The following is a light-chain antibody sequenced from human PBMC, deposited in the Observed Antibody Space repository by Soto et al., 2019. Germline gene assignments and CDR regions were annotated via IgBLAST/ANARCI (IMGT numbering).Light chain of an antibody. J-gene: IGKJ2*01. CDR1: QSLLHSNGYNY. V-gene: IGKV2-28*01. CDR3: MPALQTPPEYT. Sequence: DIVMTQSPLSLPVTPGEPASISCRSSQSLLHSNGYNYLDWYLQKPGQSPQLLIYLGSNRASGVPDRFSGSGSGTDCTLKISRVEAEDVGVYYCMPALQTPPEYTFGQWTKREIK. CDR2: LGS.